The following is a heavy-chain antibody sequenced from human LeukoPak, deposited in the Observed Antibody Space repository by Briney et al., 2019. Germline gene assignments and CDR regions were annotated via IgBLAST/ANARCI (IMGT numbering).Heavy chain of an antibody. V-gene: IGHV3-21*01. CDR1: GFTFSSYS. CDR2: ISSSSSYI. D-gene: IGHD2-21*01. Sequence: GGSLRLSCAASGFTFSSYSMNWVRQAPGKGLEWVSSISSSSSYIYYADSVKGRFTISRDNARNTLYLQMNSLRAEDTAVYYCARDIVVIPDSYAPGDLWGQGTLVTVSS. J-gene: IGHJ5*02. CDR3: ARDIVVIPDSYAPGDL.